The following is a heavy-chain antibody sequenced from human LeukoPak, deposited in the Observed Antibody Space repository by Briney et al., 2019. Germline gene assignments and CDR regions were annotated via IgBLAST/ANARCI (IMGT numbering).Heavy chain of an antibody. D-gene: IGHD6-13*01. CDR2: IRYDGSNK. CDR1: GFTFSSYG. V-gene: IGHV3-30*02. Sequence: GGSLRLSCAASGFTFSSYGMHWVRQAPGKGLEWVGFIRYDGSNKYYADSVKGRFTISRDNSKNTLYLQMNSLRAEDTAVYYCAIGPTSSWPNTPLDYWGQGTLATVSS. J-gene: IGHJ4*02. CDR3: AIGPTSSWPNTPLDY.